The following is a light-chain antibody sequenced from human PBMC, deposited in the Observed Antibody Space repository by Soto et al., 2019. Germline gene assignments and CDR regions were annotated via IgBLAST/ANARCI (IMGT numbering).Light chain of an antibody. CDR2: DAS. V-gene: IGKV3-15*01. J-gene: IGKJ5*01. CDR1: QSVSSN. Sequence: ETVMTQSPATLSVSPGERATLSCRASQSVSSNLAWYQQKPGRAPRLLIYDASTRATGIPARFSGSGSGTEFTLTINSLQSEDFAVYYCQQRSKWPITFGQGTRLEIK. CDR3: QQRSKWPIT.